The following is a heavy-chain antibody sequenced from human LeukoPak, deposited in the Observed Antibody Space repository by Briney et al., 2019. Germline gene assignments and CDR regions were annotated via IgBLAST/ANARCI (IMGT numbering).Heavy chain of an antibody. J-gene: IGHJ4*02. Sequence: GGSLRLSCAASGFTFDDYAMHLVRQAPGKGLLWVSLISGDGGWTYYADSLKGRFTISRDNSKNSLYLQMNSLTTEDTALYYCAKDGGGGYSSTYFFDNWGQGTLVIVSS. CDR2: ISGDGGWT. D-gene: IGHD3-22*01. CDR1: GFTFDDYA. V-gene: IGHV3-43*02. CDR3: AKDGGGGYSSTYFFDN.